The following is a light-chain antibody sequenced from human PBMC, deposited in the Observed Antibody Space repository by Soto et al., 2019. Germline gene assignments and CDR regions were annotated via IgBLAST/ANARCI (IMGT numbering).Light chain of an antibody. CDR3: SSYTSSSTLGV. V-gene: IGLV2-14*01. J-gene: IGLJ2*01. Sequence: QSALTQPASVSGSPGQSITISCTGTSSDVGGYDYVSWYQQRPGEPPKLMIYEVSDRPSGVSNRFSGSKSGNTASLTISGLQAEDEADYYCSSYTSSSTLGVFGGGTKLAVL. CDR1: SSDVGGYDY. CDR2: EVS.